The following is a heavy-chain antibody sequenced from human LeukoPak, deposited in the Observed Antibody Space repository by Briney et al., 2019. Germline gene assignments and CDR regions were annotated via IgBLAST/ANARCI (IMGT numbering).Heavy chain of an antibody. CDR3: AREGAAHYYMDV. J-gene: IGHJ6*03. CDR1: GGSFSGYY. V-gene: IGHV4-34*01. Sequence: PSETLSLTCVVYGGSFSGYYWSWIRQPPGKGLEWIGEINHSGSTNYNPSLKSRVTISVDTSKNQFSLKLSSVTAADTAVYYCAREGAAHYYMDVWGKGTTVTVSS. CDR2: INHSGST. D-gene: IGHD6-6*01.